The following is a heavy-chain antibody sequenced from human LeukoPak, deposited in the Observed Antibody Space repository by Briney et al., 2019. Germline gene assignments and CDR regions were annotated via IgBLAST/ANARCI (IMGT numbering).Heavy chain of an antibody. CDR1: GFTFSSYS. J-gene: IGHJ6*02. Sequence: GGSLRLSCAASGFTFSSYSMNWVRQAPGKGLEWVSSISSSSSYIYYADSVKGRFTISRDNAKNSLYLQMNSLRAEDTAVYYCARRSVAVAGTYYYYYGMDVWGQGTTVTVSS. D-gene: IGHD6-19*01. V-gene: IGHV3-21*01. CDR3: ARRSVAVAGTYYYYYGMDV. CDR2: ISSSSSYI.